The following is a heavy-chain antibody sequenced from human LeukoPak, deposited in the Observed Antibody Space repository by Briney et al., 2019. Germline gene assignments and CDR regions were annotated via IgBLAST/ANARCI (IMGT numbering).Heavy chain of an antibody. D-gene: IGHD4-17*01. CDR3: GRERGALRGDAFDI. V-gene: IGHV4-4*07. J-gene: IGHJ3*02. CDR2: IYTSGNT. CDR1: GGSISNYY. Sequence: SETLSLTCTVSGGSISNYYWTWIRQPAGKRLEWIGRIYTSGNTNYNPSLESRVTMSVDRSQFSLKLSSVTDADTAVYYCGRERGALRGDAFDIWGQGIMVTVSS.